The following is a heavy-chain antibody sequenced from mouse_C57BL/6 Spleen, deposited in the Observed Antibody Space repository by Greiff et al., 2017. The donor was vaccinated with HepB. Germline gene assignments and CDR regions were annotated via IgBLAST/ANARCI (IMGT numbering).Heavy chain of an antibody. CDR3: ARHDGYYPFDY. D-gene: IGHD2-3*01. J-gene: IGHJ2*01. Sequence: DVMLVESGGDLVKPGGSLKLSCAASGFTFSSYGMSWVRQTPDKRLEWVATISSGGSYTYYPDSVKGRFTISRDNAKNTLYLQMSSLKSEDTAMYYCARHDGYYPFDYWGQGTTLTVSS. CDR1: GFTFSSYG. CDR2: ISSGGSYT. V-gene: IGHV5-6*02.